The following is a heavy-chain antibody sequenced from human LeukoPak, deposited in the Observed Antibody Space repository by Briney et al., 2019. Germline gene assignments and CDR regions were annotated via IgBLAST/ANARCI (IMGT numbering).Heavy chain of an antibody. Sequence: ASVKVSCKASGYTFTGYYMHWVRQAPGQGLEWMGRINPNSGGTNYAQKFQGRVTMTRDTSISTAYMELSRLRSDDTAVYYCAREEQQLVRPDAYYYMDVWGKGTTVTVSS. CDR2: INPNSGGT. CDR1: GYTFTGYY. D-gene: IGHD6-13*01. CDR3: AREEQQLVRPDAYYYMDV. J-gene: IGHJ6*03. V-gene: IGHV1-2*06.